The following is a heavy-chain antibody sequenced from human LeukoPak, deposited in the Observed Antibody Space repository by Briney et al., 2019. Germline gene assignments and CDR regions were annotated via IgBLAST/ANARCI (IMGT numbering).Heavy chain of an antibody. V-gene: IGHV1-2*02. J-gene: IGHJ4*02. CDR1: GYTFTGDY. CDR3: ARHLAIFGVVDLTDSGFDY. D-gene: IGHD3-3*01. CDR2: INPNSGGT. Sequence: GASVKVSCKASGYTFTGDYMHWVRQAPGQGLEWMGWINPNSGGTNYAQKFQGRVTMTRDTSISTAYMELSRLRSDDTAVYYCARHLAIFGVVDLTDSGFDYWGQGTLVTVSS.